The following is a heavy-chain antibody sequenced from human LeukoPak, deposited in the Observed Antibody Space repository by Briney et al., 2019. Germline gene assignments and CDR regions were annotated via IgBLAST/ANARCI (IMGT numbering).Heavy chain of an antibody. V-gene: IGHV4-34*01. J-gene: IGHJ4*02. D-gene: IGHD6-19*01. Sequence: KPSETLSLTCAVYGGSFSGYYWSWIRQPPGKGLEWMGEIYHSGSTNYNPSLKSRVTISVDTSKNQFSLNLSSVTAADTAVYYCARHSEEWLPKIDYWGQGTLVTVSS. CDR2: IYHSGST. CDR3: ARHSEEWLPKIDY. CDR1: GGSFSGYY.